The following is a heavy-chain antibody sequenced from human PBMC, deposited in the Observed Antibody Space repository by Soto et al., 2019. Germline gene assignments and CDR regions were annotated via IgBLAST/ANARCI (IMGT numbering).Heavy chain of an antibody. CDR1: GGSISSGGYY. CDR2: IYYSGST. J-gene: IGHJ6*02. CDR3: ARDRVTMVRGVISAYYYGMTS. V-gene: IGHV4-31*03. Sequence: SETLSLTCTVSGGSISSGGYYWSWIRQHPGKGLKWIGYIYYSGSTYYNPSLKSRVTISVDTSKNQFSLKLSSVTAADTAVYYFARDRVTMVRGVISAYYYGMTSGAKGPRSPSP. D-gene: IGHD3-10*01.